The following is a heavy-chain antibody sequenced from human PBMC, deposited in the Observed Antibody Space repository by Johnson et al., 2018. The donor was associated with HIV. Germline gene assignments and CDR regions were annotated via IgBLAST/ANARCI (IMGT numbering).Heavy chain of an antibody. CDR1: GFTVSSNY. Sequence: VQVVESGGGLIQPGGSLRLSCAASGFTVSSNYMNWVRQAPGKGLEWVSVIYSGGSTYYADSVKGRFTISRDNSKNTLSLQMNSLRAEDTAVYYCARGLNCSNAVCLHAFDIWGQGTMVTVSS. CDR2: IYSGGST. V-gene: IGHV3-53*01. J-gene: IGHJ3*02. D-gene: IGHD2-8*01. CDR3: ARGLNCSNAVCLHAFDI.